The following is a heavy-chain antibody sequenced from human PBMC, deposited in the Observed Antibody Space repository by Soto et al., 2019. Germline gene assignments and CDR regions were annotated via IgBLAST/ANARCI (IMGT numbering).Heavy chain of an antibody. Sequence: SETLSLTCAVYGGSFSDYYWSWIRQPPGKGLEWIGEINHTGSTNYNPSLESRVTISVDSSRNQFSLHLNSVTAADTAVYYCARGFGDYLNWGQGTLVSVYS. CDR3: ARGFGDYLN. CDR1: GGSFSDYY. J-gene: IGHJ4*02. CDR2: INHTGST. V-gene: IGHV4-34*01. D-gene: IGHD4-17*01.